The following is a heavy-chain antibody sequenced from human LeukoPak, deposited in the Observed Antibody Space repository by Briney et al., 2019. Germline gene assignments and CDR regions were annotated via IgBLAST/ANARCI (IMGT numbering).Heavy chain of an antibody. V-gene: IGHV3-23*01. CDR3: AKDLDYYDSSGYYGSDY. Sequence: GGSLRLSCAASGFTFSSYAMSWVRQAPGKGLEWVPAISGSGGSTYYADSVKGRFTISRDNSKNTLYLQMNSLRAEDTAVYYCAKDLDYYDSSGYYGSDYWGQGTLVTVSS. J-gene: IGHJ4*02. CDR2: ISGSGGST. D-gene: IGHD3-22*01. CDR1: GFTFSSYA.